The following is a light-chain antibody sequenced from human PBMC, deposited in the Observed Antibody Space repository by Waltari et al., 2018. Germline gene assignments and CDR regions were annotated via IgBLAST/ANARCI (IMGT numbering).Light chain of an antibody. Sequence: DVQMTQSPSSLSASVGDRVTITCRASHNIGTYLNWYQQKPGRAPDLLIFAASNLQPGVPPRFSGSGSGTDFSLTISSLQREDFATYYCQQSSGSVRTFGGGTKVEV. CDR2: AAS. CDR1: HNIGTY. J-gene: IGKJ4*01. CDR3: QQSSGSVRT. V-gene: IGKV1-39*01.